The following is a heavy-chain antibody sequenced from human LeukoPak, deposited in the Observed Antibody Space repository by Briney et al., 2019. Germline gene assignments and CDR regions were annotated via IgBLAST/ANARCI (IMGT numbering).Heavy chain of an antibody. Sequence: GGSLRLSCAASGFTFSSYAMSWVRQAPGKGLEWVSTISNSDYNTYYTDSVKGRFTISRDNAKNSLYLQMNSLRAEDTAVYYCAREGPYDSSGYYWNYWGQGTLVTVSS. CDR3: AREGPYDSSGYYWNY. V-gene: IGHV3-23*01. J-gene: IGHJ4*02. D-gene: IGHD3-22*01. CDR2: ISNSDYNT. CDR1: GFTFSSYA.